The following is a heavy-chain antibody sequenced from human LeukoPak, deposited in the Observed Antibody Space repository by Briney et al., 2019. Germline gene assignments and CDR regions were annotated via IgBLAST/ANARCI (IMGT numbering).Heavy chain of an antibody. CDR1: GSTFSRYG. CDR2: IANDGKDK. D-gene: IGHD6-13*01. CDR3: AKDQQVGAAAYYFDS. J-gene: IGHJ4*02. V-gene: IGHV3-30*18. Sequence: QAGGSLRLSCAASGSTFSRYGLHWVRQAPGKGLEWVAVIANDGKDKKYADSVKGRFSISRDNSKSTLYLQMNSLRAEDTGVYYCAKDQQVGAAAYYFDSWGQGTLVTVPS.